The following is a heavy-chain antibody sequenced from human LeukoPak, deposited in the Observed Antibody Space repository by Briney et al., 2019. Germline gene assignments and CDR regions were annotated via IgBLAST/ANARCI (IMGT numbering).Heavy chain of an antibody. CDR3: ARDGGAVAGLRPDRDYYYYGMDV. CDR1: GGTFSSYA. CDR2: IIPILGIA. D-gene: IGHD6-19*01. V-gene: IGHV1-69*04. Sequence: SVKVSCKASGGTFSSYAISWVRQAPGHGLEWMGRIIPILGIANYAQKFQGRVTITADKSTSTAYMELSSLRSEDTAVYYCARDGGAVAGLRPDRDYYYYGMDVWGQGTTVTVSS. J-gene: IGHJ6*02.